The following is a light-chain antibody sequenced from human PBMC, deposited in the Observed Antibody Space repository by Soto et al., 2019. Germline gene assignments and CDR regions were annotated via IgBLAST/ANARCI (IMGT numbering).Light chain of an antibody. CDR3: QSYDSSLSGYV. CDR1: SSNIGAGYD. J-gene: IGLJ1*01. Sequence: QSGITQPTTMSGAPGQRVTISCTGSSSNIGAGYDVHWYQQLPGTAPKLLIYGNSNRPSGVPDRFSGSKSGTSASLAITGLQAGDEADYYCQSYDSSLSGYVFGTGTKVTVL. V-gene: IGLV1-40*01. CDR2: GNS.